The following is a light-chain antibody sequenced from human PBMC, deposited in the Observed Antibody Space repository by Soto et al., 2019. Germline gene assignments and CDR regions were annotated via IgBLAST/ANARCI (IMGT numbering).Light chain of an antibody. CDR3: QYYDNYSWT. Sequence: DIQLTQSPSTLSASVGDRVTITCRASQSIGVWLTCYQQKPGKAPMFLIYKTSTLESGVPSRFSGSGSGTEFTLTISSLQPDDFATYHCQYYDNYSWTFGQGTKVEIK. J-gene: IGKJ1*01. CDR2: KTS. V-gene: IGKV1-5*03. CDR1: QSIGVW.